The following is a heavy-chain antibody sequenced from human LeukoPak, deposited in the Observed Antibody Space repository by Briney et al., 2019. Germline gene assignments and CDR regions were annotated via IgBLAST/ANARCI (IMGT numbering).Heavy chain of an antibody. CDR1: GFTFSSYG. D-gene: IGHD3-22*01. CDR3: AKTNGYYSD. Sequence: GGSLRLSCAASGFTFSSYGMNWIRQAPGKGLEGVSGISGSGGTTYYADSVKGRFTISRDNSRNSLSLQVRSLRAEDTAVYYCAKTNGYYSDWGQGTLVTVSS. J-gene: IGHJ4*02. V-gene: IGHV3-23*01. CDR2: ISGSGGTT.